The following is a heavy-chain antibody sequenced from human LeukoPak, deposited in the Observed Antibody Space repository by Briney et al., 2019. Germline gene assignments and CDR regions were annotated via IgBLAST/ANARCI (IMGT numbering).Heavy chain of an antibody. D-gene: IGHD1-1*01. CDR3: ARDINDESGNWFDP. Sequence: GGSLRLSCAASGFTFSSYWMSWVRQAPGKGLEWVANIKQDGSEKYYVDSVKGRFTISRDNAKNSLYLQMNSLRAEDTAVYYCARDINDESGNWFDPWGQGTLVTVSS. V-gene: IGHV3-7*01. J-gene: IGHJ5*02. CDR1: GFTFSSYW. CDR2: IKQDGSEK.